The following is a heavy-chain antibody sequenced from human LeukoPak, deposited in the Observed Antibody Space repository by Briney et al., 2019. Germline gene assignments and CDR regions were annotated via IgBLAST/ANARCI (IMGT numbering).Heavy chain of an antibody. Sequence: PGGSLRLSCAASGFTVSDNSMSWVRQAPGKGLEWVSLIFSGGTIKYADSVKGRFTISRDNSKNTLYLQMNSLRVEDTAVYYCARAFCTTTSCYPGAFAIWGQGTMVTVSS. CDR1: GFTVSDNS. CDR2: IFSGGTI. D-gene: IGHD2-2*01. CDR3: ARAFCTTTSCYPGAFAI. V-gene: IGHV3-53*01. J-gene: IGHJ3*02.